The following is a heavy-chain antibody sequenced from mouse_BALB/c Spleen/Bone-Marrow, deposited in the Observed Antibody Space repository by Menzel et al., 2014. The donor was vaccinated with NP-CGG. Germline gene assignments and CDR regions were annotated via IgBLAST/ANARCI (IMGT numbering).Heavy chain of an antibody. CDR3: ARQGYYGSSYWFFDV. V-gene: IGHV5-12*02. CDR2: ISDGGGST. J-gene: IGHJ1*01. Sequence: EVNVVESGGVLVQPGGSLKLSCATSGFTFXDYXXYWVRQTPEKRLEWVAHISDGGGSTYYPDTVKGRFTISRDNAKNTLYLQMSRLKSEDTAMYYCARQGYYGSSYWFFDVWGAGTTVTVSS. CDR1: GFTFXDYX. D-gene: IGHD1-1*01.